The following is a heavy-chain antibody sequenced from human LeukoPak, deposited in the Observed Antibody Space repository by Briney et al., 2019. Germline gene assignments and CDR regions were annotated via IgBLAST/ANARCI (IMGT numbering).Heavy chain of an antibody. CDR2: INWNGGST. Sequence: AGGSLRLSCAASGFTVSSNYMSWVRQAPGKGLEWVSGINWNGGSTGYADSVKGRFTISRDNAKNSLYLQMNSLRAEDTALYYCARGISYGSGSSLPLDYWGQGTLVTVSS. J-gene: IGHJ4*02. CDR3: ARGISYGSGSSLPLDY. V-gene: IGHV3-20*04. D-gene: IGHD3-10*01. CDR1: GFTVSSNY.